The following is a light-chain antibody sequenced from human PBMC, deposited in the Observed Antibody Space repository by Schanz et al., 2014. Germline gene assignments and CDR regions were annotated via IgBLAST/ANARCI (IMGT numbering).Light chain of an antibody. CDR2: AAS. CDR3: QKYNSALSWT. CDR1: QSIGTY. Sequence: DIQMTQSPSSLSASVGDRVTITCRASQSIGTYLNWYQHKPGNAPKLLIYAASTLQSGVPSRFSGSGSGTDFTLTISSLQPEDVATYYCQKYNSALSWTFGQGTKVEIK. V-gene: IGKV1-27*01. J-gene: IGKJ1*01.